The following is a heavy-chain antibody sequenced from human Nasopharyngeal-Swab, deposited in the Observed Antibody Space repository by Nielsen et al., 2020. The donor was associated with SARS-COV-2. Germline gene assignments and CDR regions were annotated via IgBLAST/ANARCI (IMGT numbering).Heavy chain of an antibody. J-gene: IGHJ6*02. V-gene: IGHV7-4-1*02. CDR2: INTNTGNP. Sequence: ASVKVSCKASGYTFTSYAMNWVRQAPGQGLEWMGWINTNTGNPTYAQGFTGRFVFSLDTSVSTAYLQISSLEAEDTAVYYCAREHCSSTSCYGMDVWGQGTTVTVSS. D-gene: IGHD2-2*01. CDR3: AREHCSSTSCYGMDV. CDR1: GYTFTSYA.